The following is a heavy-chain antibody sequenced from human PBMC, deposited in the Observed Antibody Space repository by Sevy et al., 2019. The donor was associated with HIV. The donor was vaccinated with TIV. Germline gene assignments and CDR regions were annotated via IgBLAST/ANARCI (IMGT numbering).Heavy chain of an antibody. CDR3: EGGRYDSSGSFDAFDI. V-gene: IGHV3-23*01. Sequence: GGSLRLSCAASGFTFSSYAMNWVRQAPGKGLEWVSTIFGSGGGTYYADSVKGRFTISRDNSKNTLYLQMNSLRAEDTAVYYCEGGRYDSSGSFDAFDIWGQGTMVTVSS. D-gene: IGHD3-22*01. CDR2: IFGSGGGT. CDR1: GFTFSSYA. J-gene: IGHJ3*02.